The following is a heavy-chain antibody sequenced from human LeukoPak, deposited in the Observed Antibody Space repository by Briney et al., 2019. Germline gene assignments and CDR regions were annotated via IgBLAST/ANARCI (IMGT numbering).Heavy chain of an antibody. CDR2: ISAYNGNT. J-gene: IGHJ6*03. Sequence: ASVKVSCKASGYTFTSYGISWVRQTPGQGLEWMGWISAYNGNTNYAQKLQGRVTTTTDTSTSTTYMELSSLRSEDTAVYYCARDYYGSGTSRYYYYMDVWGKGTTVTISS. CDR1: GYTFTSYG. D-gene: IGHD3-10*01. CDR3: ARDYYGSGTSRYYYYMDV. V-gene: IGHV1-18*01.